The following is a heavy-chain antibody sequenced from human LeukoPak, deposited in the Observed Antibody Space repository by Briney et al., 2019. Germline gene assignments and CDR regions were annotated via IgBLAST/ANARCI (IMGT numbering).Heavy chain of an antibody. CDR2: ISYDGSNK. V-gene: IGHV3-30*03. CDR1: GFTFSSYG. CDR3: ARFSGYVH. J-gene: IGHJ4*02. Sequence: PGRSLRLSCAASGFTFSSYGMHWVRQAPGKGLEWVAVISYDGSNKYYADSVKGRFTISRDNSKNTLYLQMNSLRAEDTAVYYCARFSGYVHWGQGTLVTVSS. D-gene: IGHD5-12*01.